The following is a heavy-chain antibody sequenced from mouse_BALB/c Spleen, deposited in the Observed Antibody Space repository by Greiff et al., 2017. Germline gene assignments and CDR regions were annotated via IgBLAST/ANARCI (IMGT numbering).Heavy chain of an antibody. CDR1: GFTFSSYY. CDR3: ARRGIGTKDYYAMDY. CDR2: INSNGGST. D-gene: IGHD2-14*01. J-gene: IGHJ4*01. V-gene: IGHV5-6-2*01. Sequence: EVQLVESGGGLVKLGGSLKLSCAASGFTFSSYYMSWVRQTPEKRLELVAAINSNGGSTYYPDTVKGRFTISRDNAKNTLYLQMSSLKSEDTALYYCARRGIGTKDYYAMDYWGQGTSVTVSS.